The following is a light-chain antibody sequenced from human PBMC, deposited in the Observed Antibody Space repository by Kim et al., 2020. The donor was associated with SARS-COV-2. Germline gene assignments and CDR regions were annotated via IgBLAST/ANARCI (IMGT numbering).Light chain of an antibody. CDR1: QSVSTTY. CDR3: QQYGSAPWT. CDR2: IAS. Sequence: EVVLTQSPCTLALSPGERAALSCRASQSVSTTYLAWYQQKPGQAPRLLIYIASNRSTGIPDRFSGSGSGTDFTLTISRLEPEDVAVYYCQQYGSAPWTFGQGTKVDIK. V-gene: IGKV3-20*01. J-gene: IGKJ1*01.